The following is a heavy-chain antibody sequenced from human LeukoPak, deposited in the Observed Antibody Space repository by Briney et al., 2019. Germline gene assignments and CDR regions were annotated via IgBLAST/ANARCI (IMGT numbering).Heavy chain of an antibody. CDR1: GFTFSSYS. CDR3: ARVFGSDDHFDY. J-gene: IGHJ4*02. CDR2: ISRGSDTI. Sequence: PGGSLRLSCAASGFTFSSYSMNWVRQAPGKGLEWASYISRGSDTIYYADSVKGRFTISRDNAKNSLYLQMNSLRDEDTAVYYCARVFGSDDHFDYWGQGTLVTVSS. D-gene: IGHD3-10*02. V-gene: IGHV3-48*02.